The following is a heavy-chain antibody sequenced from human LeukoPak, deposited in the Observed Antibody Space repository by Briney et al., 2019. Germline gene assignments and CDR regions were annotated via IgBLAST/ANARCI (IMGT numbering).Heavy chain of an antibody. CDR3: TTVYGSSWHYYYYGMDV. J-gene: IGHJ6*02. D-gene: IGHD6-13*01. Sequence: GGSLRLSCAASGFTFSSYAMSWVRQAPGKGLEWVGRIKSKTDGGTTDYAAPVKGRFTISRDDSKNTLYLQMNSLKTEDTAVYYCTTVYGSSWHYYYYGMDVWGQGTTVTVSS. V-gene: IGHV3-15*01. CDR1: GFTFSSYA. CDR2: IKSKTDGGTT.